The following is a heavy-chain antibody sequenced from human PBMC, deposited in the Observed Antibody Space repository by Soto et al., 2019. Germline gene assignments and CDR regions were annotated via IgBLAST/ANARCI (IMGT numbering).Heavy chain of an antibody. V-gene: IGHV2-26*01. CDR3: ARIHSITWGSYFYGMDV. Sequence: QVTLKESGPVLVKPSETLTLTCSVSGFSHSDTTMGVSWIRQPPRKALEWLAHIFSNDEKSYSTSLKTRLTISKDTSRSQVVLTMTNMDPVDTATYYCARIHSITWGSYFYGMDVWGQGTTVTVSS. CDR2: IFSNDEK. CDR1: GFSHSDTTMG. D-gene: IGHD3-16*01. J-gene: IGHJ6*02.